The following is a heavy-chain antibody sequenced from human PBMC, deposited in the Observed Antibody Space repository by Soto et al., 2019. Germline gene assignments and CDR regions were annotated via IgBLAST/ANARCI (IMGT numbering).Heavy chain of an antibody. D-gene: IGHD3-3*01. CDR1: GFTFSSYG. CDR2: LWYDGSNK. J-gene: IGHJ4*02. CDR3: AKGGSNYDFWSGYSIDY. Sequence: QVQLVESGGGVVQPGRSLRLSCAASGFTFSSYGMHWVRQAPGKGLEWVAVLWYDGSNKYYADSMKGRFTISRDNSKNTLYRQMNSLRAEDTAVYYWAKGGSNYDFWSGYSIDYWGQGTLVTVSS. V-gene: IGHV3-33*06.